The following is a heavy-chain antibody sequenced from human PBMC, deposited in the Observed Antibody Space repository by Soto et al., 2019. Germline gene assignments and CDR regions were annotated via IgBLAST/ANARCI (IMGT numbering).Heavy chain of an antibody. Sequence: GGSLRLSCNASGFTVSSTYTSWVRQAPGKGLEWVSAISGSGGSTYYADSVKGRFTISRDNSKNTLYLQMNSLRAEDTAVYYCAKLYPYVNWGQGTLVTVSS. CDR3: AKLYPYVN. CDR2: ISGSGGST. V-gene: IGHV3-23*01. CDR1: GFTVSSTY. J-gene: IGHJ4*02. D-gene: IGHD3-16*01.